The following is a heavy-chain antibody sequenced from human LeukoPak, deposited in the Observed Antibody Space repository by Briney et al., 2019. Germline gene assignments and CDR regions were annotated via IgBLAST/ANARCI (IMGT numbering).Heavy chain of an antibody. CDR3: AKGKVFSRY. CDR1: GFTFSSYG. V-gene: IGHV3-30*18. D-gene: IGHD1-14*01. Sequence: GGSLRLSCAASGFTFSSYGMHWVRQAPGKGLEWVAVISYDGSNKYYADSVKGRFTISRDNSKNTLYLQMNSLRAEDTAVYYCAKGKVFSRYWGQGTLVTVSS. J-gene: IGHJ4*02. CDR2: ISYDGSNK.